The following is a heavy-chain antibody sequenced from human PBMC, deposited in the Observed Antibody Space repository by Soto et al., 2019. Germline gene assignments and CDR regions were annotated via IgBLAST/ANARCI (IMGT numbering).Heavy chain of an antibody. D-gene: IGHD3-10*01. CDR1: GNTFASHG. CDR2: ISGFNGQT. CDR3: SRVVPRGVAVVRDY. Sequence: AAVKVSCKASGNTFASHGFSWVRQAPGQGLEWMGWISGFNGQTNYALKFQGRATLTTDTSTSTAYMELRSLRSDDTAVYFCSRVVPRGVAVVRDYWGQGTLVTVPS. J-gene: IGHJ4*02. V-gene: IGHV1-18*01.